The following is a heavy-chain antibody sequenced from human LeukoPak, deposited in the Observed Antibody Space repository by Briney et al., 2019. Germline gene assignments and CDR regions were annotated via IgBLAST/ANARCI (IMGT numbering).Heavy chain of an antibody. CDR1: GGSISIYY. Sequence: SETLSLTCTVPGGSISIYYWSWIRQPPGKGLEWIGYIYDSGSTNYNPSLKSRVTISVDTSKNKSSLKLSSVTAADTAVYYCASLTTAEAFDIWGEGTMVTVSS. V-gene: IGHV4-59*01. D-gene: IGHD3-22*01. CDR3: ASLTTAEAFDI. CDR2: IYDSGST. J-gene: IGHJ3*02.